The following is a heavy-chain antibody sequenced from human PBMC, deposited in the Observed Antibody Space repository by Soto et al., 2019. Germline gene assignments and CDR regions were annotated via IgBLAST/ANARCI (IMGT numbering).Heavy chain of an antibody. J-gene: IGHJ5*02. CDR2: IKPDESEK. CDR3: VRGGSNYAS. V-gene: IGHV3-7*01. CDR1: GFTFSDSW. Sequence: EVQLVESGGGLVQPGGSLRLSCTASGFTFSDSWMTWVRQAPGKGLEWVARIKPDESEKKYADSVKGRFSISRDNAKNSMYCQMDSMIGEDTAVYYCVRGGSNYASWGQGTLVTVSS. D-gene: IGHD4-4*01.